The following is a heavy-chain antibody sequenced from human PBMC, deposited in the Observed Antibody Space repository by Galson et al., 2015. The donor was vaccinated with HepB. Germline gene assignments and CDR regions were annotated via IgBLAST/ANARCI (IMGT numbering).Heavy chain of an antibody. D-gene: IGHD6-6*01. CDR2: INPSGGST. CDR1: GYTFTSYY. V-gene: IGHV1-46*01. CDR3: AREGSSSFPSRDMYYYGMDV. J-gene: IGHJ6*02. Sequence: VKVSCKASGYTFTSYYMHWVRQAPGQGLEWMGIINPSGGSTSYAQKFQGRVTMTRDTSTSTVYMELSSLRSEDTAVYYCAREGSSSFPSRDMYYYGMDVWGQGTTVTVSS.